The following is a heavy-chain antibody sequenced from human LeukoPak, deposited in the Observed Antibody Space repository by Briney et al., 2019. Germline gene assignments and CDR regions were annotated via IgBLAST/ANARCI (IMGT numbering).Heavy chain of an antibody. CDR2: IWYDGSNK. D-gene: IGHD4-17*01. J-gene: IGHJ6*02. CDR1: GFTFSTYG. CDR3: ARGGRTTWHGMDV. V-gene: IGHV3-33*01. Sequence: GGSLRLSCEASGFTFSTYGMHWVRQALGKGLEWVAVIWYDGSNKNYADSVKGRFTISRDNSKNTLYLQMNSLRAEDTAVYYCARGGRTTWHGMDVWGQGTTVTVSS.